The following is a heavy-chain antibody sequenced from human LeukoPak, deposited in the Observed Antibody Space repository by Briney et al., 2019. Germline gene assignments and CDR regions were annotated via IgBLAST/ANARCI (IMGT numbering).Heavy chain of an antibody. Sequence: ASVKVSCKASGYTFSTYAIHWVRQAPGQRPEWMGWINAGSGNTKSSQKFQGRVSITRDKSASTAHMELSSLRSEDTAVYYCARAQGAYDFAAFDIWGQGTVVIVSS. V-gene: IGHV1-3*01. J-gene: IGHJ3*02. D-gene: IGHD5-12*01. CDR1: GYTFSTYA. CDR3: ARAQGAYDFAAFDI. CDR2: INAGSGNT.